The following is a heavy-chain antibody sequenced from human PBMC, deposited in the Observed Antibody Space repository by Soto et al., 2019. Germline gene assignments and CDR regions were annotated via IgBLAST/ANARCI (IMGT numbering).Heavy chain of an antibody. CDR3: VRDYGSSGYNSEY. CDR1: GFTFSSYW. CDR2: INSEGTGT. J-gene: IGHJ4*02. Sequence: GGSLRLSYAASGFTFSSYWMHWVRQVPGKGLVWVSRINSEGTGTICAYSVKGRFTISRDNAKNTLYLQMNSLRAEDTAVYYCVRDYGSSGYNSEYGGQGTPVTVSS. D-gene: IGHD3-22*01. V-gene: IGHV3-74*01.